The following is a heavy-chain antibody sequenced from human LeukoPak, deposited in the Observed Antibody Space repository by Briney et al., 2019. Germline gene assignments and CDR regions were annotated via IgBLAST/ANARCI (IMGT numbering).Heavy chain of an antibody. CDR1: GYTFTSYD. Sequence: GASVKVSCKASGYTFTSYDINWVRQATGQGLEWMGWMSPNSGNIGYAQKFQGRVTMTRSTSMSTAYMELSSLRSEDTAVYYCARGPPNWGYDYWGQGTLVTVSS. CDR2: MSPNSGNI. CDR3: ARGPPNWGYDY. D-gene: IGHD7-27*01. V-gene: IGHV1-8*01. J-gene: IGHJ4*02.